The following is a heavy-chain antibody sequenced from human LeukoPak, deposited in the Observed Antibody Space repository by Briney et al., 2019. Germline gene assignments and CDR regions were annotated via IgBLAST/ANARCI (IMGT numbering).Heavy chain of an antibody. J-gene: IGHJ4*02. Sequence: GGSLRLSCVASGFTFTKCAMSWIRQAPGEGLEWVAIITATGDTAYYADSVKGRFTISRDISRNTVYMQMDSLRAEDTAIYYCAGDRNSDWYSPLDYWGQGSQVTVSP. V-gene: IGHV3-23*01. CDR2: ITATGDTA. CDR3: AGDRNSDWYSPLDY. CDR1: GFTFTKCA. D-gene: IGHD6-19*01.